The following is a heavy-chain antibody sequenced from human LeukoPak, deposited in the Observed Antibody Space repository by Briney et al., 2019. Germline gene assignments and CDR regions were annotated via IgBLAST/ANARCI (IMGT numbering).Heavy chain of an antibody. D-gene: IGHD2-21*02. Sequence: SETLSLTCTVSGGSISSYYWSWIRQPPGKGLEWIGYIYYSGSTNYNPSLKSRVTISVDTSKNQFSLKLSSVTAADTAVYYCARDPLAYCGGDCYFDYWGQGTLVTVSS. CDR3: ARDPLAYCGGDCYFDY. CDR1: GGSISSYY. V-gene: IGHV4-59*08. J-gene: IGHJ4*02. CDR2: IYYSGST.